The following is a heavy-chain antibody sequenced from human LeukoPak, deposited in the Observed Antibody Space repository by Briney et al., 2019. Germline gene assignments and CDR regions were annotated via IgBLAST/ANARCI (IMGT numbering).Heavy chain of an antibody. CDR2: IYTSGST. Sequence: SETLSLTCTVSGGSISSYYWSWIRQPAGKGLEWIGRIYTSGSTNYNPSLKSRVTMSVDTSKNQFSLKLSSMTAADTAVYYCARDNWNYEANWFDPWGQGTLVTVSS. CDR3: ARDNWNYEANWFDP. D-gene: IGHD1-7*01. J-gene: IGHJ5*02. CDR1: GGSISSYY. V-gene: IGHV4-4*07.